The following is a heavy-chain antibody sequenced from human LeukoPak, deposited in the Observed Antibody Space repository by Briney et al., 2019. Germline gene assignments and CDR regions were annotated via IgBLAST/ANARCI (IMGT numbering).Heavy chain of an antibody. CDR3: ARAAWNGGGGFDP. J-gene: IGHJ5*02. V-gene: IGHV4-34*01. D-gene: IGHD3-16*01. Sequence: KPSETLSLTCAVYNGSFSGYYWSWIRQSPEKGLEWIGEANHGGDTNYNPSLRSRVTISLDTSKNHFSLKLRSVTAADTAIYNCARAAWNGGGGFDPWGQGTLVTVSS. CDR1: NGSFSGYY. CDR2: ANHGGDT.